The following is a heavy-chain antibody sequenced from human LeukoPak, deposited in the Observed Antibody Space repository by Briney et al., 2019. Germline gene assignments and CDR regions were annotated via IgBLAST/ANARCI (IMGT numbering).Heavy chain of an antibody. J-gene: IGHJ4*02. CDR2: TPGGGET. Sequence: PGGSLRLSCAGSGFNYGLYAMSWVRQAPGKGLEWVAGTPGGGETFYADSVRGRFMISRDNSKNTVDLQMSSLGVEDTAVYYCAKDYKSGDGYWDFDFWGQGTLVTVSS. CDR1: GFNYGLYA. CDR3: AKDYKSGDGYWDFDF. D-gene: IGHD5-24*01. V-gene: IGHV3-23*01.